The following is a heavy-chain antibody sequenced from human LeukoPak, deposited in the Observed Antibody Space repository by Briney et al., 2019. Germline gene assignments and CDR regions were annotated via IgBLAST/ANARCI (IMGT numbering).Heavy chain of an antibody. CDR2: INNRGSST. Sequence: GGSLRLSCAASGFTFSSYTMSWVRQAPGEGLEWLSAINNRGSSTYYAGSVKDRFAISRDNSENTLYLQMNSLTVDDTAVYFCAKERQTGDYFTSDYWGQGTLVTVSS. CDR1: GFTFSSYT. V-gene: IGHV3-23*01. D-gene: IGHD4-17*01. J-gene: IGHJ4*02. CDR3: AKERQTGDYFTSDY.